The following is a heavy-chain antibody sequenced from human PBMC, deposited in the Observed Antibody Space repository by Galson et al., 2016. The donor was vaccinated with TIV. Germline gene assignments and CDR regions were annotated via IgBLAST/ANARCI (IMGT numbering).Heavy chain of an antibody. CDR1: GFTFGSYG. J-gene: IGHJ4*02. CDR3: ARGFSSYYFDY. Sequence: LRLSCAASGFTFGSYGMHWVRHGPGKGLEWLAFVSFDRSDKAYADSVKGRFTISRDNFRNTLYLQMSSLRTEDTAVYYCARGFSSYYFDYWGRGTLVTVSS. D-gene: IGHD6-13*01. CDR2: VSFDRSDK. V-gene: IGHV3-30*03.